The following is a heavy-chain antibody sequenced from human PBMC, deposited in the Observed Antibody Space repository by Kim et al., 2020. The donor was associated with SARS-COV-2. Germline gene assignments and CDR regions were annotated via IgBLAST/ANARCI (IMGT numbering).Heavy chain of an antibody. Sequence: SETLSLTCTVSGGSISSYYWSWIRQPSGKGLEWIAYIYYSGSTNYNPSLKSRVSISLDTSKNQFSLKLSSVTAADTAVYYCARSQSYDILTGYYPDAFDIWGQGTMVTVSS. CDR1: GGSISSYY. CDR3: ARSQSYDILTGYYPDAFDI. J-gene: IGHJ3*02. V-gene: IGHV4-59*01. D-gene: IGHD3-9*01. CDR2: IYYSGST.